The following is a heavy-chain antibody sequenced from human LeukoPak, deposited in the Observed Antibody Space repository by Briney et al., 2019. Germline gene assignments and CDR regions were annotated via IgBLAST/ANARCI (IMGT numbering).Heavy chain of an antibody. CDR1: AFTFSSYA. V-gene: IGHV3-30-3*01. Sequence: PGGSQRLSCAPSAFTFSSYAMHWVRHPPGKWLEWVALISYDGSNNFYADSVKGRFTISRDNSKNTLYLQMNSLRDEESAVYYCAREGPGIAAAGDHPSMDVWGQGTTVTVSS. D-gene: IGHD6-13*01. CDR3: AREGPGIAAAGDHPSMDV. J-gene: IGHJ6*02. CDR2: ISYDGSNN.